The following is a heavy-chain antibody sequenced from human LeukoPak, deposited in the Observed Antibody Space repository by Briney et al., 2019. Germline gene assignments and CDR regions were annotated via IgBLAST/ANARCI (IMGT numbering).Heavy chain of an antibody. V-gene: IGHV3-21*01. CDR3: ARLTIFGASDAFDI. J-gene: IGHJ3*02. D-gene: IGHD3-3*01. CDR1: GFTFSSYS. CDR2: ISSSSSYI. Sequence: GGSLRLSCAASGFTFSSYSMNWVRQAPGKGLEWVSSISSSSSYIYYADSVKGRFTISRDNAKNSLYLQMNSLRAEDTAVYYCARLTIFGASDAFDIWGQGTMVTVSS.